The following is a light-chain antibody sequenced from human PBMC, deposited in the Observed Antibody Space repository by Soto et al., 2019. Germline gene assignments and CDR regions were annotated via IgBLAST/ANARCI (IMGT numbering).Light chain of an antibody. V-gene: IGKV3-20*01. CDR3: QQYGHSLWT. J-gene: IGKJ1*01. Sequence: DIVLTQSPGTLSLSPGERASLSCRASQSVSRGHLAWYQQKPGQAPRLLIYGASSRATGIPDRFSGSGSGTDFTLTISRLEPEDYAVYYCQQYGHSLWTFGQGTKVDIK. CDR1: QSVSRGH. CDR2: GAS.